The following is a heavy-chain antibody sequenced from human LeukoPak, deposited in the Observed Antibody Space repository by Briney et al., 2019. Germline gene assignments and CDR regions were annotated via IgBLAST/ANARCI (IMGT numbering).Heavy chain of an antibody. CDR1: GFTFSSYA. D-gene: IGHD3-10*01. J-gene: IGHJ4*02. Sequence: GGSLRLSCAASGFTFSSYAMSWVRQAPVKGLEWVSGISGSGGNTYYADSVKGRFTISRDNSKNTLYLQMNSLRPEDTALYYCALLYGSGSYYSDYWGRGTLVTVSS. CDR3: ALLYGSGSYYSDY. CDR2: ISGSGGNT. V-gene: IGHV3-23*01.